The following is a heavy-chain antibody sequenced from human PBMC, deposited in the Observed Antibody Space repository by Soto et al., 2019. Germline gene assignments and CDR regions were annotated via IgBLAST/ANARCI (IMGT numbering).Heavy chain of an antibody. CDR2: ISSSSSTI. J-gene: IGHJ4*02. CDR3: ARIYYDSSGYFYPFDY. D-gene: IGHD3-22*01. Sequence: GGSLRLSCASSGFTFSSYSMNWVRQAPGKGLEWVSYISSSSSTIYYADSVKGRFTISRDNAKNSLYLQMNSLRDEDTAVYYCARIYYDSSGYFYPFDYWGQGTLVTVSS. V-gene: IGHV3-48*02. CDR1: GFTFSSYS.